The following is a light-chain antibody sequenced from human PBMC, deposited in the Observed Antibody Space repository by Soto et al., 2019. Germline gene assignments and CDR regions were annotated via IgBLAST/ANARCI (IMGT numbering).Light chain of an antibody. CDR2: TAS. Sequence: DIQMTQSPSSLSASVGDRVTITCRASQFLNNYLNWYQHKPGKAPQLLISTASNLQTGVPSRFSGSGSGTDFTLSISGLQPADFATYYCQQSYNGPYTFGQGTNVEIK. J-gene: IGKJ2*01. V-gene: IGKV1-39*01. CDR1: QFLNNY. CDR3: QQSYNGPYT.